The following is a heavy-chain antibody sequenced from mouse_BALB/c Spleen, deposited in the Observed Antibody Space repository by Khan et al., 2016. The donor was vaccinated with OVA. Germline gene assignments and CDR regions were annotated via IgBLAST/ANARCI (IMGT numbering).Heavy chain of an antibody. V-gene: IGHV3-2*02. Sequence: EVQLQESGPGLVNPSQSLSLTCTVTGYSITSDYAWNWIRQFPGNKLEWRGFMSYSGRTSYNPSIKSRISITRDTSKNQVFLTLSSVTTQDTAAYVCAKSVTNTTVVATDFDYWGQGTTLTVSS. CDR3: AKSVTNTTVVATDFDY. CDR2: MSYSGRT. D-gene: IGHD1-1*01. CDR1: GYSITSDYA. J-gene: IGHJ2*01.